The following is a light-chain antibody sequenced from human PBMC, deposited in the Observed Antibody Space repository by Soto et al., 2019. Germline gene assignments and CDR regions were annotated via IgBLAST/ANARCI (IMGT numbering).Light chain of an antibody. J-gene: IGKJ1*01. CDR1: QSVSSSF. CDR2: GAS. CDR3: QQYGSSRTWT. V-gene: IGKV3-20*01. Sequence: EIVLTPSPGTLSLSPVERATLSCRASQSVSSSFLAWYQQKPGQAPRLLIYGASSRATGIPDRFSGSGSGTDFTLTISRLEPEDFAVYYCQQYGSSRTWTFGQGTKVDI.